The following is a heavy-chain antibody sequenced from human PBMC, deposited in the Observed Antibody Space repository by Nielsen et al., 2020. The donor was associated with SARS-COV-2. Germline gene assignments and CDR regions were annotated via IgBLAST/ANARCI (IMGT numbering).Heavy chain of an antibody. CDR3: ARDKIVVVPAAGGEYYYGMDV. V-gene: IGHV1-8*01. CDR1: GYTFTSYD. D-gene: IGHD2-2*01. CDR2: MNPNSGNT. Sequence: ASVKVSCKASGYTFTSYDINWVRQATGQGLEWMGWMNPNSGNTGYAQKFQGRVTMTRDTSISTAYMELSRLRSDDTAVYYCARDKIVVVPAAGGEYYYGMDVWGQGTTVTVSS. J-gene: IGHJ6*02.